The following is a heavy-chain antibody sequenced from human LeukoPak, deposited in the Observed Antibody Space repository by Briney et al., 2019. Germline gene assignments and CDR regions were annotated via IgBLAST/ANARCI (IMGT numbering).Heavy chain of an antibody. CDR3: ATIPYGSGLMGYFDY. V-gene: IGHV1-24*01. CDR1: GYTLTELS. D-gene: IGHD3-10*01. CDR2: FDPEDGET. J-gene: IGHJ4*02. Sequence: ASVKVSCKVSGYTLTELSMHWVRQAPGKGLEWMGGFDPEDGETIYAQKFQRRVTMTEDTSTDTAYMELSSLRSEDTAVYYCATIPYGSGLMGYFDYWGQGTLVTVSS.